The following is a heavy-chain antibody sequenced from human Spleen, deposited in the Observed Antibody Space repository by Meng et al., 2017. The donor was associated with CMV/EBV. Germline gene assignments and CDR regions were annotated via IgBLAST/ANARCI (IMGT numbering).Heavy chain of an antibody. CDR2: ISSSSTYI. V-gene: IGHV3-21*01. D-gene: IGHD1-26*01. CDR1: GFPFNSYA. J-gene: IGHJ4*02. Sequence: GGSLRLSCAASGFPFNSYAMSWVRQAPGKGLEWVSSISSSSTYIHYADSVNGRFTVSRDNAKNSLYLQMNSLRAEDTAVYYSGSREGGYWGQGTLVTVSS. CDR3: GSREGGY.